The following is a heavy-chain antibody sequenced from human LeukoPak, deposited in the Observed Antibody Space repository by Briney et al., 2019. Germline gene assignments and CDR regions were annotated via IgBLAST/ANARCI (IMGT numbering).Heavy chain of an antibody. CDR2: IYYSGSTT. CDR1: GGSISSYY. CDR3: ASYYYGSGSYWGYFDY. Sequence: SETLSLTCTVSGGSISSYYWNWIRQPPGMGLEWIGYIYYSGSTTNYNPSLKSRVTISVDTSKNQFSLKLSSVTAADTAVYYCASYYYGSGSYWGYFDYWGQGTLVTVSS. J-gene: IGHJ4*02. V-gene: IGHV4-59*08. D-gene: IGHD3-10*01.